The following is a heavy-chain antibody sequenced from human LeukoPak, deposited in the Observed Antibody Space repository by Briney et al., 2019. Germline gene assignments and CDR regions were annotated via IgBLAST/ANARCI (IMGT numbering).Heavy chain of an antibody. Sequence: PSETLSLTCTVSGGSISSYYWSWIRQPPRKGLEWIGYIYSSGSTNYNPSLKSRVTISVNTSKNQKSLKLSSVTAADTAVYNCAREGYCSSTNCYNFSCWGQGTLVTVSS. V-gene: IGHV4-59*12. D-gene: IGHD2-2*02. J-gene: IGHJ4*02. CDR1: GGSISSYY. CDR2: IYSSGST. CDR3: AREGYCSSTNCYNFSC.